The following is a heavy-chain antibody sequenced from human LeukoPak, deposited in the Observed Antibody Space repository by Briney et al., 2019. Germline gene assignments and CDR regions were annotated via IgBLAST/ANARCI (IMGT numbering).Heavy chain of an antibody. CDR2: INPNSGGT. D-gene: IGHD5-12*01. Sequence: ASVKVSCKASGYTFTGYYMHWVRQAPGQGLEWMGWINPNSGGTNYAQKFQGRVAMTRDTSISTAYMELSRLRSDDTAVYYCARGVDGYNPFDYWGQGTLVTVSS. V-gene: IGHV1-2*02. CDR3: ARGVDGYNPFDY. J-gene: IGHJ4*02. CDR1: GYTFTGYY.